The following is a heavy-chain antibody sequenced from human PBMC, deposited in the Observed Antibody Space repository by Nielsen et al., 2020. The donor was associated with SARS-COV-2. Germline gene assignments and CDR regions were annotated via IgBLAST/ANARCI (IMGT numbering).Heavy chain of an antibody. CDR1: GFSFSSYA. Sequence: GGSLRLSCAASGFSFSSYAMTWVRQAPGKGLEWVANIKQDGSEKYYVDSMKGRFTISRDNPRNSLYLQLNSLRVEDTAVYYCARGLSFVRGVIYYGMDVWGQGTTVTVSS. CDR3: ARGLSFVRGVIYYGMDV. V-gene: IGHV3-7*01. CDR2: IKQDGSEK. D-gene: IGHD3-10*01. J-gene: IGHJ6*02.